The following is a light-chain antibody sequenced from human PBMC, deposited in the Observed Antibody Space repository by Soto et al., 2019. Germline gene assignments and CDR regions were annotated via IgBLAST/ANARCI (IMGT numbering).Light chain of an antibody. J-gene: IGKJ1*01. CDR2: KVS. Sequence: DVVVTQSPLSLPVTLGQPASISCRSSQSLVSSDGNTYLNWFQQRPGQSPRRLIYKVSDRDSGVPDRFSGSGSGTDFTLKISRVEAEDVGIYYCMQGTHWPWTFSQGTKAEIK. CDR1: QSLVSSDGNTY. CDR3: MQGTHWPWT. V-gene: IGKV2-30*01.